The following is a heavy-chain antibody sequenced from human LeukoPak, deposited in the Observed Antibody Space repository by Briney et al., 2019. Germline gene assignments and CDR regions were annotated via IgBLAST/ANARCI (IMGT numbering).Heavy chain of an antibody. J-gene: IGHJ4*02. CDR2: ISYDGSNK. D-gene: IGHD2-2*01. CDR3: AKDSCSSTSCYEDF. Sequence: GGSLRLSCAAFGFTFSNYGMHWVRQAPGKGLEWVAGISYDGSNKYYPDSVKGRFTISRDNSKNTLYLQMNSLRAEDTGVYYCAKDSCSSTSCYEDFWGQGTLVTVSS. V-gene: IGHV3-30*18. CDR1: GFTFSNYG.